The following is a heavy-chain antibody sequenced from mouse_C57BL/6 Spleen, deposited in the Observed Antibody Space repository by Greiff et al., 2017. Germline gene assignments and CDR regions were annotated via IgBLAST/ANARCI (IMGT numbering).Heavy chain of an antibody. V-gene: IGHV3-8*01. J-gene: IGHJ1*03. Sequence: EVKLVESGPGLAKPSQTLSLTCSVTGYSITSDYWNWIRKFPGNKLEYMGYISYSGSTYYNPSLKSRISITRDTAKNQYHLQLNSVTTDDTATYYCARSGGYYFNWYFDVWGTGTTVTVSS. D-gene: IGHD2-3*01. CDR2: ISYSGST. CDR3: ARSGGYYFNWYFDV. CDR1: GYSITSDY.